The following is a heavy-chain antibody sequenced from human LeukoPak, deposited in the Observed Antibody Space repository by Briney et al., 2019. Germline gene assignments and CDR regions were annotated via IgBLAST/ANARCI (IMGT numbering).Heavy chain of an antibody. V-gene: IGHV6-1*01. CDR1: GDSFSSNGAA. D-gene: IGHD5/OR15-5a*01. CDR2: AYYSSKWYN. J-gene: IGHJ2*01. CDR3: ARGSQSNWYFDL. Sequence: SETLSLTCAISGDSFSSNGAAWNCMRQCPSRGLEWRGRAYYSSKWYNDYAVSVKSRVIINPDSSKKQFAMQLNSLSRYDSAPYYCARGSQSNWYFDLWGRGTLVTVS.